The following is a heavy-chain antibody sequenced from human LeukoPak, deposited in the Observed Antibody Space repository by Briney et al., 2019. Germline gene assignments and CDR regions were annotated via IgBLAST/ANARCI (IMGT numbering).Heavy chain of an antibody. Sequence: ASVKVSCKASGYTFTSYDINWVRQATGQGLEWMGWMNPNSGNTGYAQKFQGRVTMTRNSSITTAYMELSSPRSEDTAVCYCARRHGRCSDGSCYYPDYWGQGTLVTVSS. CDR1: GYTFTSYD. V-gene: IGHV1-8*01. D-gene: IGHD2-15*01. J-gene: IGHJ4*02. CDR2: MNPNSGNT. CDR3: ARRHGRCSDGSCYYPDY.